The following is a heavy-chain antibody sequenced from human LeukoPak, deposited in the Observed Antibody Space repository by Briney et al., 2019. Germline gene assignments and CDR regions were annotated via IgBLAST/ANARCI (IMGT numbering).Heavy chain of an antibody. J-gene: IGHJ6*03. CDR2: INPSGGST. V-gene: IGHV1-46*01. D-gene: IGHD3-10*01. CDR1: GYTFTSYY. CDR3: ARDSGSGSYYNYMDV. Sequence: VASVKVSCKASGYTFTSYYMHWVRQAPGQGLDWMGIINPSGGSTSYEQKFQGRVTMTRDTSTSTVYMELSSLRSEGTAVYYCARDSGSGSYYNYMDVWGKGTTVTISS.